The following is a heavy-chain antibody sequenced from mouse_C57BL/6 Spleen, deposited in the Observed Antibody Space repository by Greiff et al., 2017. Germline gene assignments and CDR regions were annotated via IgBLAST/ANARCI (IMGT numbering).Heavy chain of an antibody. V-gene: IGHV1-15*01. CDR3: TRFYGSSLRFAY. CDR2: IDPETGGT. J-gene: IGHJ3*01. D-gene: IGHD1-1*01. CDR1: GYTFTDYE. Sequence: VKLVESGAELVRPGASVTLSCKASGYTFTDYEMHWVKQTPVHGLEWIGAIDPETGGTAYNQKFKGKAILTADKSSSTAYMELRSLTSEDSAVYYCTRFYGSSLRFAYWGQGTLVTVSA.